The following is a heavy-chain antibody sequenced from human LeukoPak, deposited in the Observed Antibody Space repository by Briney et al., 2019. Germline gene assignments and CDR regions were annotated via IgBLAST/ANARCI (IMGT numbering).Heavy chain of an antibody. J-gene: IGHJ4*02. CDR2: ISSNGCST. Sequence: GGSLRLSCAASGFTFSRYAMHWVRQAPGKGLESVSAISSNGCSTYYANSVKGRFTISRDNSKNTLYLQMGSLRAEDLAVYYCARDFGLTGKVDYWGQGTLVTVSS. CDR3: ARDFGLTGKVDY. CDR1: GFTFSRYA. D-gene: IGHD1-20*01. V-gene: IGHV3-64*01.